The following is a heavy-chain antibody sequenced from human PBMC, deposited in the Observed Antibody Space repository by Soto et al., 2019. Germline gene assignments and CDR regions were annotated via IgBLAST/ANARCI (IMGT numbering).Heavy chain of an antibody. CDR2: TINGGST. V-gene: IGHV4-59*01. CDR1: NGSISGFY. CDR3: AREMIGFGYIDS. Sequence: SETLSLTCTVSNGSISGFYWTWIRQAPGKRLEWIGYTINGGSTKYNPSLRSRVTMSLDTSQNFLSLKLTSVTAADTAVYYCAREMIGFGYIDSWGQGTLVTVSS. J-gene: IGHJ4*02. D-gene: IGHD3-22*01.